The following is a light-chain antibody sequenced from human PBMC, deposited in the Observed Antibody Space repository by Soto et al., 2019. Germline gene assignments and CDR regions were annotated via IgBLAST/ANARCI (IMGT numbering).Light chain of an antibody. Sequence: DIQMTQSPSSLSASVGDRVTITCRASQSISSYLNWYQQKPGKAPKLLIYAASSLQSGVPSRFSGSGSGTDFTLTISSLQPEDFATDYCQQSYSTPLTGGGGTKVEIK. CDR3: QQSYSTPLT. CDR2: AAS. J-gene: IGKJ4*01. CDR1: QSISSY. V-gene: IGKV1-39*01.